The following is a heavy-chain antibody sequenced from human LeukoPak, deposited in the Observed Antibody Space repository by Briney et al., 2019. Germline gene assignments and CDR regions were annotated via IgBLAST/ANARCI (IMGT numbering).Heavy chain of an antibody. J-gene: IGHJ4*02. CDR2: IDDRGSPI. V-gene: IGHV3-48*01. Sequence: GGSLRLSCAASGFSFSSYSMSWGRQAPGEGLGCLSYIDDRGSPIKYAGSVKGRFTISRDNAKNSLSLQMNGLRGEDTAVYYCVRGGTGNGNYFDFWGQGTLVTVSS. CDR1: GFSFSSYS. D-gene: IGHD1-1*01. CDR3: VRGGTGNGNYFDF.